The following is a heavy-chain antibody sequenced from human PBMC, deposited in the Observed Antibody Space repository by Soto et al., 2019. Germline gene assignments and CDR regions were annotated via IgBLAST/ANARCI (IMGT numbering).Heavy chain of an antibody. J-gene: IGHJ3*02. CDR2: ISSSSSYI. CDR1: GFTFSSYS. V-gene: IGHV3-21*01. CDR3: ARDQDGSGSYYNGDAFDI. D-gene: IGHD3-10*01. Sequence: GGSLRLSCAASGFTFSSYSMNWVRQAPGKGLEWVSSISSSSSYIYYADSVKGRFTISRDNAKNSLYLQMNSLRAEDTVVYYCARDQDGSGSYYNGDAFDIWGQGTMVTVSS.